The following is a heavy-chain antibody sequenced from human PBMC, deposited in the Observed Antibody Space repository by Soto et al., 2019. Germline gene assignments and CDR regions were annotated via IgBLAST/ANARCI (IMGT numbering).Heavy chain of an antibody. CDR2: IYYSGST. D-gene: IGHD2-2*01. V-gene: IGHV4-39*01. CDR1: GGSISSSSYY. CDR3: AQTPVVPAASLLDRWYFDL. Sequence: SETLSLTCTVSGGSISSSSYYWGWIRQPPGKGLEWIGSIYYSGSTYYNPSLKSRVTISVDTSKNQFSLKLSSVTAADTAVYYCAQTPVVPAASLLDRWYFDLWGRGTLVTVSS. J-gene: IGHJ2*01.